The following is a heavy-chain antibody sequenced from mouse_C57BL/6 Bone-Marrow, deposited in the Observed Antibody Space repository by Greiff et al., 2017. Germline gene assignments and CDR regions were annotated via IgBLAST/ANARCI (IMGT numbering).Heavy chain of an antibody. J-gene: IGHJ1*03. Sequence: EVQLQQSGAELVRPGASVKLSCTASGFNIKDDYMHWVKQRPEQGLEWIGWIDPENGDTEYASKFQGKATITADTSSNKAYLQLSSLTSEDTAVYYCTTGMVDVWGTGTTVTVSS. CDR3: TTGMVDV. V-gene: IGHV14-4*01. D-gene: IGHD2-3*01. CDR2: IDPENGDT. CDR1: GFNIKDDY.